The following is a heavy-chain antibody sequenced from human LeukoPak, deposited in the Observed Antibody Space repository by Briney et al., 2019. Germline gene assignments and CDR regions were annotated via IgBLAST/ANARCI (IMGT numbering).Heavy chain of an antibody. D-gene: IGHD3-3*01. Sequence: PGRSLRLSCAASGFTFSSYAMHWVRQAPGKGLEWVAVISYDGSNKYYADSVKGRFTISRDNSKNTLYLQMNSLRAEDTAVYYCARVSPYYDFWSGPPDYWGQGTLVTVSS. V-gene: IGHV3-30-3*01. CDR1: GFTFSSYA. J-gene: IGHJ4*02. CDR3: ARVSPYYDFWSGPPDY. CDR2: ISYDGSNK.